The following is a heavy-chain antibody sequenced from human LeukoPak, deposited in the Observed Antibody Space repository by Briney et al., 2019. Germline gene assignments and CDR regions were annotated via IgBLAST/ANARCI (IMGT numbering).Heavy chain of an antibody. Sequence: SETLSLTCAVYGGSFSGYYWSWIRQPPGKGLEWIGEINHSGSTNYNPSLKCRVTISVDTSKNQFSLKLSSVTAADTAVYYCARVARDFWSGYYLTRLFDYWGQGTLVTVSS. CDR2: INHSGST. V-gene: IGHV4-34*01. J-gene: IGHJ4*02. CDR3: ARVARDFWSGYYLTRLFDY. D-gene: IGHD3-3*01. CDR1: GGSFSGYY.